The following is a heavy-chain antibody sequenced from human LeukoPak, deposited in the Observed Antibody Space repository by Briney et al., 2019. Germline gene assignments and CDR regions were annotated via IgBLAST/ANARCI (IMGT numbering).Heavy chain of an antibody. Sequence: GGSLRLSCAASGFTLTSDEMNCGRQAPGKGLEWVSYISSSGDTIYYADSVRGRFTISRDNAKNSLYLQMNSLRAEDTAIYYCARMYSGSYFDDNWGQGTPVTVSS. V-gene: IGHV3-48*03. D-gene: IGHD1-26*01. J-gene: IGHJ4*02. CDR3: ARMYSGSYFDDN. CDR1: GFTLTSDE. CDR2: ISSSGDTI.